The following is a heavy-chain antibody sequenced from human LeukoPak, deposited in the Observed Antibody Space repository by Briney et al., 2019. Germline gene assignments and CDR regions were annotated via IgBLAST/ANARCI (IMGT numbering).Heavy chain of an antibody. CDR3: ASAPAWIQLWLYY. D-gene: IGHD5-18*01. J-gene: IGHJ4*02. V-gene: IGHV1-2*02. CDR2: INPNSGGT. CDR1: GYTFTGYY. Sequence: ASVKVSCKASGYTFTGYYMHWVRQAPGQGLEWMGWINPNSGGTNYAQKFQGRVTMTRDTSISTAYMELSRLRSDDTAVYYCASAPAWIQLWLYYWGQGTPVTVSS.